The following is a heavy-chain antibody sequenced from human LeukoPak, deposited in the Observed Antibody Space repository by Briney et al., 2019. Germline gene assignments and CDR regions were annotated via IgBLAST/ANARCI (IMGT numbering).Heavy chain of an antibody. CDR3: ARGGLRGRGSGLVGVY. V-gene: IGHV1-69*04. CDR2: IIPILGIA. Sequence: SVKVSCKASGYTFTSYYMHWVRQAPGQGLEWMGRIIPILGIANYAQKFQGRVTITADKSTSTAYMELSSLRSEDTAVYYCARGGLRGRGSGLVGVYWGQGTLVTVSS. D-gene: IGHD3-10*01. CDR1: GYTFTSYY. J-gene: IGHJ4*02.